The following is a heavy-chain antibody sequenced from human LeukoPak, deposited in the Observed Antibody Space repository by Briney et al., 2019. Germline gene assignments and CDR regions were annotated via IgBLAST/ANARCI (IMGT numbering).Heavy chain of an antibody. CDR3: ATRGYCTGGSCLTMNAFDT. CDR1: GGSISSYY. V-gene: IGHV4-59*01. J-gene: IGHJ3*02. D-gene: IGHD2-15*01. CDR2: IYYSGST. Sequence: SETLSLTCTFAGGSISSYYWSWSRQPPGKGLEWIGYIYYSGSTNYNPSLKSRVTISVDTSKNQFSLKLSSVTAADTAVYYCATRGYCTGGSCLTMNAFDTWGQGTMVTVSS.